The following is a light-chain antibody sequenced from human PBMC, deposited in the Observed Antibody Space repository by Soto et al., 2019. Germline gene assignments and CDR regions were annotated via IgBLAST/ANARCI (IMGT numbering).Light chain of an antibody. Sequence: IQMTQSPSSLSASVGDRVTITCRASQSISNYLNWYQQKPGEAPKLLIYAASSLESGVPSRFSGSESGTDFTLTISSLQPEDFATYYCLQDYNYPWTFGQGTKVDIK. CDR3: LQDYNYPWT. CDR2: AAS. CDR1: QSISNY. V-gene: IGKV1-6*01. J-gene: IGKJ1*01.